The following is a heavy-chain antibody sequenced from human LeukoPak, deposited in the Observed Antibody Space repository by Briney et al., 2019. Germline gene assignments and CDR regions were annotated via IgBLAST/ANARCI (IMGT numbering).Heavy chain of an antibody. CDR1: GYTFTSYG. V-gene: IGHV1-18*01. J-gene: IGHJ5*02. CDR2: ISAYNGNT. D-gene: IGHD2-2*01. CDR3: AILLGTSPFHWFHR. Sequence: WASVTVSFTASGYTFTSYGINWVRQAPGQGLEWMGWISAYNGNTNYAQKLQGRVTMTTDTSTSTAYMELRSLRSDDTAVYYCAILLGTSPFHWFHRWGQGTLVTVSS.